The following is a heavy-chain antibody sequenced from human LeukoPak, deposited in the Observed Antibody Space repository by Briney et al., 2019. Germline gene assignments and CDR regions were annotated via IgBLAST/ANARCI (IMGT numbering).Heavy chain of an antibody. J-gene: IGHJ4*02. CDR2: IYYSGST. CDR3: ARMLADYGSGSFFDY. D-gene: IGHD3-10*01. Sequence: PSETLSLTCTVSGGSISSYYWSWIRQPPGKGLEWIGYIYYSGSTNYNPSLKSRVTISVDTSKNQFSLKLSSVTAADTAVYYCARMLADYGSGSFFDYWGQGTLVTVSS. CDR1: GGSISSYY. V-gene: IGHV4-59*01.